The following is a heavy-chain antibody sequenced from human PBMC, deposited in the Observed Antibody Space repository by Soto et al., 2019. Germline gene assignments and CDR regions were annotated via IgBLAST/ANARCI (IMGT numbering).Heavy chain of an antibody. D-gene: IGHD5-18*01. CDR1: GGSISSSSYY. J-gene: IGHJ6*02. V-gene: IGHV4-39*01. CDR2: IYYSGST. Sequence: SETLSLTCTVSGGSISSSSYYWVWIRQPPGKGLEWIGSIYYSGSTYYNPSLKSRVTISVDTSKNQFSLKLSSVTAADTAVYYCARRGYSYGYGMDVWGQGTTVTVSS. CDR3: ARRGYSYGYGMDV.